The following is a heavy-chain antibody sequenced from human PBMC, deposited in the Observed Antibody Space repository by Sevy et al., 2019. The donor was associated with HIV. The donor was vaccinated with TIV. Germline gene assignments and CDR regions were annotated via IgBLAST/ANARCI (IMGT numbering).Heavy chain of an antibody. Sequence: GGSLRLSCAASGFTFSSYWMHWVRQAPGKGLVWVSRINSDGSSTSYADSVKGRFTISRDNARNTLYLQMNSLRAEDTAVYYCARGSYNAFLEWVLWVGWFDPWGQGTLVTVSS. D-gene: IGHD3-3*02. CDR2: INSDGSST. V-gene: IGHV3-74*01. CDR1: GFTFSSYW. J-gene: IGHJ5*02. CDR3: ARGSYNAFLEWVLWVGWFDP.